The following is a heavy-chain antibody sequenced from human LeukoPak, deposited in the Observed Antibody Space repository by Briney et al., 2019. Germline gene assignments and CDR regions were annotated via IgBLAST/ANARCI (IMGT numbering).Heavy chain of an antibody. CDR1: GYTFSSYG. D-gene: IGHD3-22*01. CDR3: ARDGFYYDSNIDY. Sequence: GASVKVSCTASGYTFSSYGISWVRQAPGQGLEWMGWIRANNGNTYYAQKLHGRVTMTTDTSTTTAYMELGSLRSDDTAVYYCARDGFYYDSNIDYWGQGTLVTVSS. V-gene: IGHV1-18*01. J-gene: IGHJ4*02. CDR2: IRANNGNT.